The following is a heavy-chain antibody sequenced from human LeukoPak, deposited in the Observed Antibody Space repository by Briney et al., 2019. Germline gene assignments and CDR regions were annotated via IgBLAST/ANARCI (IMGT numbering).Heavy chain of an antibody. V-gene: IGHV3-66*01. J-gene: IGHJ4*02. CDR3: ARSAGIEATIVLGY. Sequence: GGSLTLSCAASGFMVSGNYMSWVRQAPGKGLEWVALIFSGGRTYYADSVKGRFTISRDNSKNTLYLQMNSLRVEDTAVYYCARSAGIEATIVLGYWGQGTLVTVSS. D-gene: IGHD5-12*01. CDR1: GFMVSGNY. CDR2: IFSGGRT.